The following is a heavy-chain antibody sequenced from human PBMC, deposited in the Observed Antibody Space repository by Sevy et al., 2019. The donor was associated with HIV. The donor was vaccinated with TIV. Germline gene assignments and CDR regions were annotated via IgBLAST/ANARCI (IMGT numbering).Heavy chain of an antibody. Sequence: GGSLRLSCAASGFTFSSYAMSWVRQAPGKGLEWVSAISGSGGSTYYADSVKGRFTISRDNSKNTLYLQMNSLRAEDTAVYYCAKAPTGYYGSGREGYYFDYWGQRTLVTGSS. CDR3: AKAPTGYYGSGREGYYFDY. CDR1: GFTFSSYA. CDR2: ISGSGGST. J-gene: IGHJ4*02. V-gene: IGHV3-23*01. D-gene: IGHD3-10*01.